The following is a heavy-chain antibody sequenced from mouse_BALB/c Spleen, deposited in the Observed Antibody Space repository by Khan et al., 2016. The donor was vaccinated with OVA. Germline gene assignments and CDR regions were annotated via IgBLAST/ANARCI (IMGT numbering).Heavy chain of an antibody. CDR3: ARSLYYSYGYGLDY. CDR2: ISSSGSA. V-gene: IGHV3-2*02. Sequence: VQLKESGPGLVKPSQSLSLTCTVTGYSITSDYAWNWIRQFPGDRLEWMGYISSSGSASYNPSLKSRISITRDISKNQFFLQLKSVTTEDTATYFCARSLYYSYGYGLDYWGRGSSVTVSS. J-gene: IGHJ4*01. CDR1: GYSITSDYA. D-gene: IGHD2-14*01.